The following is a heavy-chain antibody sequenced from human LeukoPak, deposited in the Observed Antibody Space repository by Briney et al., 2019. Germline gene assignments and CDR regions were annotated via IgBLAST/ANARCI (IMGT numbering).Heavy chain of an antibody. CDR3: AKDYSSGWYYFDT. J-gene: IGHJ4*02. CDR1: GFTFTSFG. D-gene: IGHD6-13*01. V-gene: IGHV3-30*02. Sequence: GGSLRLSCVASGFTFTSFGMHWVRQAPGKGLEWVAFIQHDGNNVYYADSVKGRFTISRDNSKNTVFLLLNSLRPEDSAMYYCAKDYSSGWYYFDTWGQGTLVTVCS. CDR2: IQHDGNNV.